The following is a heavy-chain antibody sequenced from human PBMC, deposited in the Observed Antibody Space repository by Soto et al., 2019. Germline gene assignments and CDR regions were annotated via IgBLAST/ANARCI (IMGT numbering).Heavy chain of an antibody. Sequence: GSLRLSCAASGFTFSSYAMSWVRQAPGKGLEWVSAISGSGGSTYYADSVKGRFTISRDNSKNTLYLQMNSLRAEDTAVYYCAKGGGGIVVVPAAKGAFDIWGQGTMVTVSS. CDR3: AKGGGGIVVVPAAKGAFDI. CDR1: GFTFSSYA. CDR2: ISGSGGST. J-gene: IGHJ3*02. D-gene: IGHD2-2*01. V-gene: IGHV3-23*01.